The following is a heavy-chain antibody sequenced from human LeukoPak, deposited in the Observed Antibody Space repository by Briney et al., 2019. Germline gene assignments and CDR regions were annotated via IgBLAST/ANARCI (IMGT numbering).Heavy chain of an antibody. CDR2: ISYDGSNK. CDR3: AKDSGQYQLPQGYFDY. Sequence: QPGRSLRLSCAASGFTFSSYGMHWVRQAPGKGLEWVAVISYDGSNKYYADSVKGRFTISRDNSKNTLYLQMNSLRAEDTAVYYCAKDSGQYQLPQGYFDYWGQGTLVTVSS. V-gene: IGHV3-30*18. CDR1: GFTFSSYG. J-gene: IGHJ4*02. D-gene: IGHD2-2*01.